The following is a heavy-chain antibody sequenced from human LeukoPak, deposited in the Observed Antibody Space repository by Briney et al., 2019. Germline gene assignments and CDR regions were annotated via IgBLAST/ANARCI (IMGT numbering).Heavy chain of an antibody. D-gene: IGHD2-15*01. J-gene: IGHJ4*02. Sequence: GGSLRLSCAASGFTFSSYAMSWVRQAPGKGLEWVSAISGSGGSTYYADSVKGRFTISRDNSKNTLYLQMNSLRAEDTAVYYCAKNPNVDMTPDSGFDYWGQGTLVTVSS. CDR2: ISGSGGST. CDR1: GFTFSSYA. CDR3: AKNPNVDMTPDSGFDY. V-gene: IGHV3-23*01.